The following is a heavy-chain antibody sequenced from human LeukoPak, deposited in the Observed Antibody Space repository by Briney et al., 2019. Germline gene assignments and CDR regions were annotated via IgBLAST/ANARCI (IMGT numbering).Heavy chain of an antibody. CDR2: VYYTGST. V-gene: IGHV4-39*01. Sequence: SETLSLTCSVSGDTIIRDGYYWGWIRQSPHKGLEWIGNVYYTGSTYSNPSRTSRVTISVDTSKNEFSLRLRSVTAADTASYYCARHADSGSGRHFYHYMDVWGKGTTVTVSS. D-gene: IGHD1-26*01. J-gene: IGHJ6*03. CDR3: ARHADSGSGRHFYHYMDV. CDR1: GDTIIRDGYY.